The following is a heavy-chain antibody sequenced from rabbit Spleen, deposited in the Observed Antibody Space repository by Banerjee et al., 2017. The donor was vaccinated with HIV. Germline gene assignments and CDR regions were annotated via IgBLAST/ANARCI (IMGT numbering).Heavy chain of an antibody. Sequence: QEQLVESGGGLVQPGGSLKLSCKVSGFDFSTYSMSWVRQAPGKGLEWIACIDSGSRDFTYYASWAKGRFTISRHNAQNTVDLQIDSLTAADTATYFCANNHPDASSSGDDFLFNLWGQGTLVTVS. CDR1: GFDFSTYS. D-gene: IGHD1-1*01. V-gene: IGHV1S47*01. J-gene: IGHJ4*01. CDR2: IDSGSRDFT. CDR3: ANNHPDASSSGDDFLFNL.